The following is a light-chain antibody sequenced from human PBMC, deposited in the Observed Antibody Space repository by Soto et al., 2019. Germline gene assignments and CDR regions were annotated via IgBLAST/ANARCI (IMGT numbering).Light chain of an antibody. J-gene: IGKJ2*01. CDR3: QQRSNWPSYT. Sequence: IVLTQSTGPLSLSPGVRATLSCRASQAVCSSYLGWYQQKPGQAPRLLINYAANRDTGSPARFSGSGSGTDFALTISSLEPEDFAVYYCQQRSNWPSYTFGQGTKLEIK. CDR2: YAA. CDR1: QAVCSSY. V-gene: IGKV3-11*01.